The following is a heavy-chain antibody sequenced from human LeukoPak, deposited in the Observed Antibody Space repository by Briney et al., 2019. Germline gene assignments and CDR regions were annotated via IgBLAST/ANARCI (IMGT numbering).Heavy chain of an antibody. CDR2: ISGDGGST. CDR1: GFTFDDYA. D-gene: IGHD1-26*01. Sequence: PGGSLRLSCAASGFTFDDYAMHWVRQAPGKGLEWVSLISGDGGSTYYADSVKGRFTISRDNSKNSLYLQMNSLRTEDTALYYCAIERDMVGGSGLDIWGQGTMVTVSS. J-gene: IGHJ3*02. CDR3: AIERDMVGGSGLDI. V-gene: IGHV3-43*02.